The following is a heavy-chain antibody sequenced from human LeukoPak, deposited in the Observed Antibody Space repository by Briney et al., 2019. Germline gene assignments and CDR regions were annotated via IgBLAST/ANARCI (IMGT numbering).Heavy chain of an antibody. CDR2: IYPGDSDT. V-gene: IGHV5-51*01. CDR1: GYSFTSYW. D-gene: IGHD3-10*01. CDR3: ATQSGRITMVRGVIPPYGMDV. Sequence: GESLKISCKGSGYSFTSYWIGWVRQMPGKGLEWMGIIYPGDSDTRYSPSFQGQVTISADKSISTAYLQWSSLKASDTAMYYCATQSGRITMVRGVIPPYGMDVWGQGTTVTVSS. J-gene: IGHJ6*02.